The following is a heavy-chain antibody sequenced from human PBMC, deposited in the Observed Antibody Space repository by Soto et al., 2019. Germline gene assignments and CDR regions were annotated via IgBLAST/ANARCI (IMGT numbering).Heavy chain of an antibody. CDR3: PKDLKHDYYAIQIAFLDX. CDR1: GFTFRRYA. J-gene: IGHJ4*02. D-gene: IGHD3-10*01. V-gene: IGHV3-23*01. CDR2: ISCSGGST. Sequence: PGGSLRLSCAASGFTFRRYAVSWVRQAPGKWLGWVVAISCSGGSTYYADYVKGRFKISRHNSKNTLYLKMNSLTDDDTALYYCPKDLKHDYYAIQIAFLDXWGQEAPVTASX.